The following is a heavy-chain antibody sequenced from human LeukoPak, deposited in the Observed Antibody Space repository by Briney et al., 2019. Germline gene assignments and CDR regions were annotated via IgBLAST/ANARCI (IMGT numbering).Heavy chain of an antibody. D-gene: IGHD2-8*01. CDR1: GFTFSDYY. V-gene: IGHV3-11*03. CDR2: ISGGSTHT. CDR3: ARPGCPSSYCTNLAN. J-gene: IGHJ3*01. Sequence: GGSLRLSCAASGFTFSDYYMSWIRQAPGKGLEWVSDISGGSTHTNYADSVKGRSTISRDNAKNSLYLQMNSLRAEDTAVYYCARPGCPSSYCTNLANWGQGTMVTVSS.